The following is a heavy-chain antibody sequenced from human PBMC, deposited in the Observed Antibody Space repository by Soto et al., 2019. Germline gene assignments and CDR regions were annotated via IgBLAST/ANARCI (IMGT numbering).Heavy chain of an antibody. J-gene: IGHJ4*02. Sequence: ASVKVSCKASGYTFTGYYMHWVRQAPGQGLEWMGWINPNRGGTNYAQKFQGRVTMTRDTSISTAYMELSRLRSDDTAVYYCSRDLSGDYGSGEAVWWGQGTLVTVSS. CDR2: INPNRGGT. V-gene: IGHV1-2*02. CDR1: GYTFTGYY. CDR3: SRDLSGDYGSGEAVW. D-gene: IGHD3-10*01.